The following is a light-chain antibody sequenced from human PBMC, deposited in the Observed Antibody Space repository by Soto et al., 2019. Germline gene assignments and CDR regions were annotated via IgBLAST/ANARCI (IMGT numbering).Light chain of an antibody. J-gene: IGKJ1*01. V-gene: IGKV1-5*03. Sequence: DIQMTQSPSTLSASVGDRVTITCRASQSISSWLAWYQQRPGKAPKLLIYKASSLESGVPSRFSGSGSGTEYTLTISSLQPDDFATYYCQQYNNSPSTFGQGTKVDIK. CDR1: QSISSW. CDR2: KAS. CDR3: QQYNNSPST.